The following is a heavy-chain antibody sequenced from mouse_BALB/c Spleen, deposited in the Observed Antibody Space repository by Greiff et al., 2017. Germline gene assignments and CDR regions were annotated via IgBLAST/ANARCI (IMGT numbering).Heavy chain of an antibody. CDR3: ARALTGFDY. J-gene: IGHJ2*01. CDR1: GFTFSSYA. D-gene: IGHD4-1*01. CDR2: ISSGGSYT. Sequence: EVQVVESGGGLVKPGGSLKLSCAASGFTFSSYAMSWVRQSPEKRLEWVAEISSGGSYTYYPDTVTGRFTISRDNAKNTLYLEMSSLRSEDTAMYYCARALTGFDYWGQGTTLTVSS. V-gene: IGHV5-9-4*01.